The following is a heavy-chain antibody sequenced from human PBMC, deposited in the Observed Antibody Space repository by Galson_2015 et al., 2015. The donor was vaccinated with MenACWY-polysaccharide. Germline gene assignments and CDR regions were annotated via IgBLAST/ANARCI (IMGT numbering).Heavy chain of an antibody. J-gene: IGHJ6*02. D-gene: IGHD2/OR15-2a*01. CDR2: ITDGAYST. CDR1: GFTFSSYA. CDR3: AKNSTRSYTFDYYGMDA. Sequence: SLRLSCAASGFTFSSYAMTWVRQAPGKGLEWVSSITDGAYSTYYADSVKGRVTISRDNSKNTLYLQMNSLRAEDTAVYYCAKNSTRSYTFDYYGMDAWGQGTTVTVSS. V-gene: IGHV3-23*01.